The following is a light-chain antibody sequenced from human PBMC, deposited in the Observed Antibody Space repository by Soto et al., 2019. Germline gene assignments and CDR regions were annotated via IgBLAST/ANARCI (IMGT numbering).Light chain of an antibody. J-gene: IGKJ1*01. Sequence: EIVLTQSPGTLSLSPGERATLSCRASQSVSSSYLARYQQKPGQAPRLLIYGASSRATGIPDRFSGSGSGTDFTLTISRLEPEGFAVYYCQQYGSSPVTFGQGTKVEIK. CDR2: GAS. CDR3: QQYGSSPVT. CDR1: QSVSSSY. V-gene: IGKV3-20*01.